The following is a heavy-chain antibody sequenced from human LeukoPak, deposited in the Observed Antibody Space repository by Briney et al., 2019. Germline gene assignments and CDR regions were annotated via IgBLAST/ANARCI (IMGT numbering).Heavy chain of an antibody. J-gene: IGHJ6*02. V-gene: IGHV4-31*03. Sequence: SETLSFTCTVSGGSISSGGYYWSWIRQHPGKGLEWIGYIYSSGSTYYNPSLKSRVTISVDTSKNQFSLKLSSVTAADTAVYYCARQPPYYDSSGYPNYYYYGMDVWGQGTTVTVSS. CDR2: IYSSGST. CDR3: ARQPPYYDSSGYPNYYYYGMDV. D-gene: IGHD3-22*01. CDR1: GGSISSGGYY.